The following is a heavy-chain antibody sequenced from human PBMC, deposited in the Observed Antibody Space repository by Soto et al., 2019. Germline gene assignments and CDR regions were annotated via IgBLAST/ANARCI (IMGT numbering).Heavy chain of an antibody. V-gene: IGHV3-23*01. Sequence: ESMKSSFEAYGFNFKKFAMGWVRQAPGEGLEWVSGISCCGGSTSYADSVKGRFTLARDDSKNTLSLHLNSLRFEDTARYFCAKADGEQWLIPHLDNWGQGTLVTVSS. J-gene: IGHJ4*02. D-gene: IGHD6-19*01. CDR2: ISCCGGST. CDR1: GFNFKKFA. CDR3: AKADGEQWLIPHLDN.